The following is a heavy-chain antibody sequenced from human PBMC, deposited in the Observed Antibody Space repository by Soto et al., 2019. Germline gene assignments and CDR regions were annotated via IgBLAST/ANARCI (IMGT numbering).Heavy chain of an antibody. V-gene: IGHV4-39*01. J-gene: IGHJ6*03. CDR3: ARPAGYCSSTSCFGYYMDV. CDR1: GGSISSSSYY. CDR2: IYYNGST. Sequence: SLTCTVSGGSISSSSYYWGWIRQPPGKGLEWIGSIYYNGSTYYNPSLKSRVTISVDTSKNQFSLKLSSVTAADTAVYYCARPAGYCSSTSCFGYYMDVWGKGTTVTVSS. D-gene: IGHD2-2*01.